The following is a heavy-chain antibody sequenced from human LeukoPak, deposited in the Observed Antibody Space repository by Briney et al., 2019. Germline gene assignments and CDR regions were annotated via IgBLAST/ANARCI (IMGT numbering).Heavy chain of an antibody. J-gene: IGHJ4*02. CDR3: ARIRRVGGDHPLYYLDY. Sequence: SETLSLTCTVSGYSISSGYYWGWIRQPPGKGLEWIGSIYHSGSTYYNPSLKSRVTISVDTSENQFSLKLSSVTAADTAVYYCARIRRVGGDHPLYYLDYWGQGTLVTVSS. CDR1: GYSISSGYY. D-gene: IGHD4-17*01. V-gene: IGHV4-38-2*02. CDR2: IYHSGST.